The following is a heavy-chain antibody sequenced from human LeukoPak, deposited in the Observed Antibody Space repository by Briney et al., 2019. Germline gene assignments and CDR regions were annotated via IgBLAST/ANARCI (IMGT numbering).Heavy chain of an antibody. Sequence: ASVTVSFKASGYTFTGYYMHWVRQAPGQGLEWMGWINPNSGGTNYAQKFQGRVTMTRDTSISTAYMELSRLRSDDTAVYYCARGGSGYSYGPFDYWGQGTLVTVSS. CDR1: GYTFTGYY. D-gene: IGHD5-18*01. V-gene: IGHV1-2*02. CDR2: INPNSGGT. J-gene: IGHJ4*02. CDR3: ARGGSGYSYGPFDY.